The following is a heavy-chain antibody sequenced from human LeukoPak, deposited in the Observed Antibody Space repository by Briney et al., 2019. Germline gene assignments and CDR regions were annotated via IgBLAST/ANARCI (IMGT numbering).Heavy chain of an antibody. CDR1: GFTFSSYG. CDR3: ARGHSSGWYGLDY. V-gene: IGHV3-30*03. D-gene: IGHD6-19*01. CDR2: ISYDGSNK. Sequence: GGSLRLSCAASGFTFSSYGMHWVRQAPGKGLEWVAVISYDGSNKYYADSVKGRFTISRDNSKNTLYLQMNSLRAEDTAVYYCARGHSSGWYGLDYWGQGTLVTVSS. J-gene: IGHJ4*02.